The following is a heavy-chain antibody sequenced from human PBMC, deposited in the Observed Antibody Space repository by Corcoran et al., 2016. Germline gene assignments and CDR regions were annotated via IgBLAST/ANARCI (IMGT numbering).Heavy chain of an antibody. V-gene: IGHV1-3*01. CDR2: INAGNGNT. CDR3: ARDGDYDDSSGYYR. Sequence: QVQLVQSGAEVKKPGASVKVSCKASGYTFTSYAMHWVRQAPGQRLEWMGWINAGNGNTKYSQKFQGRVTITRDTSASTAYMELSSLRSEDTAVYYCARDGDYDDSSGYYRWGQGTLVTVSS. J-gene: IGHJ4*02. CDR1: GYTFTSYA. D-gene: IGHD3-22*01.